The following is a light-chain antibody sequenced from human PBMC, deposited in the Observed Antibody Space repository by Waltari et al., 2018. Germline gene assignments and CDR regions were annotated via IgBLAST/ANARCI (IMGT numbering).Light chain of an antibody. V-gene: IGKV1-39*01. CDR3: QQSYSTPYT. Sequence: DLQMTQSPSSLPASVGDRVPITCPASQSISSYLNWYQQKPGKAPKLLIYAASSLQSGVPSRFSGSGSGTDFTLTISSLQPEDFATYYCQQSYSTPYTFGQGTKLEIK. CDR1: QSISSY. CDR2: AAS. J-gene: IGKJ2*01.